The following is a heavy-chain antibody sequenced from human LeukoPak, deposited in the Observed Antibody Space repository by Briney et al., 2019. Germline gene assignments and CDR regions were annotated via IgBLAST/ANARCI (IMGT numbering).Heavy chain of an antibody. CDR1: GGSFSGYY. V-gene: IGHV4-34*01. CDR3: ALQTDYGGNEY. Sequence: SVTLSLTCAVYGGSFSGYYWSWIRQPPGKGLEWIGEINHSGSTNYNPSLKSRVTISVDTSKNQFSLKLSSVTAADTAVYYCALQTDYGGNEYWGQGTLVTVSS. J-gene: IGHJ4*02. CDR2: INHSGST. D-gene: IGHD4-23*01.